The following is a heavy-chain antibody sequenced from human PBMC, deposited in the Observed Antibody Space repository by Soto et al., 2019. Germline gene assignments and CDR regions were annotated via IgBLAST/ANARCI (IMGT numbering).Heavy chain of an antibody. V-gene: IGHV3-33*01. CDR2: IWYDGSDK. CDR3: ARETYYDYVWGTYRTYYFDY. CDR1: GFTFSNYA. J-gene: IGHJ4*02. Sequence: GGSLRLSCAASGFTFSNYAMHWVRQAPGKGLEWVAVIWYDGSDKYYADSVRGRFSISRDNSKNTLYLQVNSLRAEDTAIYYCARETYYDYVWGTYRTYYFDYRGQGPLVTVSS. D-gene: IGHD3-16*02.